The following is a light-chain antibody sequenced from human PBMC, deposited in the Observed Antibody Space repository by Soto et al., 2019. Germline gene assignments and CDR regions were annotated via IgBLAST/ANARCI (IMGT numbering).Light chain of an antibody. CDR2: GNS. CDR1: SSNIGAGYD. V-gene: IGLV1-40*01. Sequence: QLLLTQPPLVSGALGQRVTISCTESSSNIGAGYDVHWYQQLPGTAPKLLIYGNSNRPSGVPDRFSGSKSGTSASLAITGLQAEDEADYYSQSYDSSLSGWVFGGGTKLTAL. CDR3: QSYDSSLSGWV. J-gene: IGLJ3*02.